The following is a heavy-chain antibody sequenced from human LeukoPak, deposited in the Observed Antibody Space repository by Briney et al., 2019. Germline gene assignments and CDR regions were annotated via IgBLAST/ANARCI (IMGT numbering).Heavy chain of an antibody. CDR1: GFTFSSYW. CDR3: ARRIVTYYYDSSGSLDAFDI. V-gene: IGHV3-74*01. J-gene: IGHJ3*02. Sequence: HPGGSLRLSCAASGFTFSSYWMHWLRQAPGKGLVWVSRINSDGSSKSYADSVKGRFTISRDNAKNTLYLQMNSLRAEDTAVYSCARRIVTYYYDSSGSLDAFDIWGQGTMVTVSS. D-gene: IGHD3-22*01. CDR2: INSDGSSK.